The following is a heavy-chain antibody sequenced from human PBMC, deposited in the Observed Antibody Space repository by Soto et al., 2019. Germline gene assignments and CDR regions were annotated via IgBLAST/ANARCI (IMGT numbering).Heavy chain of an antibody. CDR2: INHSGST. J-gene: IGHJ3*02. CDR3: ARARLRCSGGSCYSYAFDI. D-gene: IGHD2-15*01. CDR1: GGSFSGYY. Sequence: QVQLQQWGAGLLKPSETLSLTCAVYGGSFSGYYWSWIRQPPGKGLEWIGEINHSGSTNYNPSLKSRVTISVDTSKNQFSLKLSSVTAADTAVYYCARARLRCSGGSCYSYAFDIWGRGTMVTVSS. V-gene: IGHV4-34*01.